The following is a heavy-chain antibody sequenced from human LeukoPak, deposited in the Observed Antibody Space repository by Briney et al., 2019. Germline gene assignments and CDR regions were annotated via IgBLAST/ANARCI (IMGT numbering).Heavy chain of an antibody. J-gene: IGHJ4*02. V-gene: IGHV4-59*08. CDR2: IYSSGSK. D-gene: IGHD2-21*01. Sequence: SETLSLTCTVSSGSLSSYYWSWIRQPPGKGLEWIGYIYSSGSKKYNPSLKRRVPITVDTPHKQFFLRLSSVTAADTAVLYCAGHYCGGEGYKRFDYWGRATLATVSS. CDR1: SGSLSSYY. CDR3: AGHYCGGEGYKRFDY.